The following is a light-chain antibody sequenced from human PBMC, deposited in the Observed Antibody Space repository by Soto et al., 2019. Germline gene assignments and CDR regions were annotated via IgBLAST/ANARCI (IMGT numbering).Light chain of an antibody. CDR3: SSYAGSNRVV. V-gene: IGLV2-8*01. CDR2: EVS. Sequence: QSVLTQPPSASGSPGQSVTISCTGTSSDVGGYNYVSWYQQHPGKVPKLMIYEVSQRPSGVPDRFSGSKSGNTASLTVSGLQAEDEADYYCSSYAGSNRVVFGGGTKVTVL. J-gene: IGLJ2*01. CDR1: SSDVGGYNY.